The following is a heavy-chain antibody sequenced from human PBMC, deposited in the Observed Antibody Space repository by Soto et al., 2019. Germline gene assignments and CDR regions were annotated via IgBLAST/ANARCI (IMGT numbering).Heavy chain of an antibody. Sequence: GGSLRLSCVASGFPFDSYGIHWVRRAPGKGLEWVATIGFAGNNKYYADSVKGRFTISRDNSKNTLYLHINSLKVDDTAMYYCARAYSTGWRYFDYWGPGTLVTVS. J-gene: IGHJ4*02. CDR1: GFPFDSYG. V-gene: IGHV3-33*01. CDR3: ARAYSTGWRYFDY. D-gene: IGHD6-19*01. CDR2: IGFAGNNK.